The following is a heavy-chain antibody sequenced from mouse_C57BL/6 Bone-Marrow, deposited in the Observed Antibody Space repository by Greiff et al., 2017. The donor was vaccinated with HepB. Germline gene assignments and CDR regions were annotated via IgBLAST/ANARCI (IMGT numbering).Heavy chain of an antibody. CDR1: GYTFTSYW. J-gene: IGHJ3*01. D-gene: IGHD2-4*01. V-gene: IGHV1-50*01. Sequence: QVQLQQPGAELVKPGASVKLSCKASGYTFTSYWMQWVKQRPGQGLEWIGEIYPSDSYTNYNQKFKGKATLTVDTSSSTAYMQLSSLTSEDSAVYYCARDDYEEWFAYWGQGTLVTVSA. CDR2: IYPSDSYT. CDR3: ARDDYEEWFAY.